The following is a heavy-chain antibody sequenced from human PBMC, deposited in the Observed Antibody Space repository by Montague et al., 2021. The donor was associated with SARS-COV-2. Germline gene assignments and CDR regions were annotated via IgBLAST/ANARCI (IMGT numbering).Heavy chain of an antibody. CDR2: TYYRSKRYY. CDR3: ALAVAGRGGYDY. D-gene: IGHD6-19*01. CDR1: GDSVSSSSAA. V-gene: IGHV6-1*01. J-gene: IGHJ4*02. Sequence: CAISGDSVSSSSAAWNWIRQSPSRGLEWLGRTYYRSKRYYEYAVSLKSRITINPDTSKNQFSLQVKSMTPEDTAVYYCALAVAGRGGYDYWGQGTLVTVSS.